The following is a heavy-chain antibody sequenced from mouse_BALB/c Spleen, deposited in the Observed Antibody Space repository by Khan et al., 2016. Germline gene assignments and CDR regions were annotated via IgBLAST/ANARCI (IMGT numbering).Heavy chain of an antibody. J-gene: IGHJ3*01. CDR3: ALDGSWFAY. CDR1: GFNIKDYY. CDR2: IDPENGNT. Sequence: VQLQQSGAELVRPGALVKLSCKASGFNIKDYYMHWVKQRPEQGLEWIGWIDPENGNTIYDPKFQGQASITADTSSNTAYLQLSSLTSEATAVYYCALDGSWFAYWGQGTLVTVSA. D-gene: IGHD2-3*01. V-gene: IGHV14-1*02.